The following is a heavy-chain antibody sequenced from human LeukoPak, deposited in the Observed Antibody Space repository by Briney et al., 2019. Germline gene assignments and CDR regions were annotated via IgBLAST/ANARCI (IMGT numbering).Heavy chain of an antibody. V-gene: IGHV4-4*07. CDR3: ARRELLSTPDAFDI. J-gene: IGHJ3*02. Sequence: SETLSLTCTVSGASINSHYWSWIRQPAGKGLEWIGRIYISGSTNYNSSLQSRVTISVDTSKNQFSLKVSSVTAADTAVYYCARRELLSTPDAFDIWGQGTMVTVSS. D-gene: IGHD3-10*01. CDR2: IYISGST. CDR1: GASINSHY.